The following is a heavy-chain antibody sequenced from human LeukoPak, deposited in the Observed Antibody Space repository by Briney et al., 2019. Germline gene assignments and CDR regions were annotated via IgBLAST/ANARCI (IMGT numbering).Heavy chain of an antibody. V-gene: IGHV3-7*01. D-gene: IGHD6-19*01. Sequence: GGSLRLSCAASGVTFSSYWMSWGRQAPGKGLEWVANIKQDGSEKYYVDSVKGRFTISRDNAKNSLYLQMNSLRAEDTAVYYCGSGWYAGTIGYWGQGTLVTVSS. J-gene: IGHJ4*02. CDR2: IKQDGSEK. CDR3: GSGWYAGTIGY. CDR1: GVTFSSYW.